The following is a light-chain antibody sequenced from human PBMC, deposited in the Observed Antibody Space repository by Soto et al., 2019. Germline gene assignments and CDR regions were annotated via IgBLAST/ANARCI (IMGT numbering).Light chain of an antibody. Sequence: EIVLTQSPATLSLSPGEGATLSCRASQSVSTYVAWYQQKPGQAPRLLIYDATNRATGIPARFSGSGSGTDFTLTISSLEPEDFAVYYCQQRSNTFGPGTKLDIK. CDR3: QQRSNT. CDR1: QSVSTY. J-gene: IGKJ3*01. CDR2: DAT. V-gene: IGKV3-11*01.